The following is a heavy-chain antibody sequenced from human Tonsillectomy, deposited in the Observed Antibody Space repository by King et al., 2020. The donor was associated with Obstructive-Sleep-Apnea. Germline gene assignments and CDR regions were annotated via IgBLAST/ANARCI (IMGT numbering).Heavy chain of an antibody. CDR1: GFSFDDYG. J-gene: IGHJ2*01. CDR3: ARGTVGQQLDWYFDL. Sequence: VQLVESGGDLVQPGRSLRLSCAASGFSFDDYGMHWVRQAPGKGLDWVSGLSWNRNRVAYADSVKGRFTISRDNTQRSLYLQMDSLRADDTAFYYCARGTVGQQLDWYFDLWGRGTLVTVSS. CDR2: LSWNRNRV. V-gene: IGHV3-9*01. D-gene: IGHD6-13*01.